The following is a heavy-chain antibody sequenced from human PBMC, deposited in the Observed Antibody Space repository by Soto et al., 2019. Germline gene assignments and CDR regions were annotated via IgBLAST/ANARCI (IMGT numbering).Heavy chain of an antibody. CDR2: IRSKAYGGTT. CDR3: TRDRGVVIAYYYYGMDV. CDR1: GFTFGDYA. Sequence: PGGSLRLSCTASGFTFGDYAMSWVRQAPGKGLEWVGFIRSKAYGGTTEYAASVKGRFTISRDDSKSIAYLQMNSLKTEDTAVYYCTRDRGVVIAYYYYGMDVWGQGTTVTVSS. V-gene: IGHV3-49*04. D-gene: IGHD3-3*01. J-gene: IGHJ6*01.